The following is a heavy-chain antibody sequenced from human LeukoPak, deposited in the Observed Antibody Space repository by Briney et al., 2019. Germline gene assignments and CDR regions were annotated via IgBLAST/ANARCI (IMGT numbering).Heavy chain of an antibody. D-gene: IGHD2-2*01. CDR2: IRSKTNKYAT. CDR3: YRPDCGDTSCDGELD. CDR1: GIIFSDSV. V-gene: IGHV3-73*01. Sequence: PGGSLKLACATSGIIFSDSVIYWVRQAPGRGLEWVARIRSKTNKYATAYAASVKGRFTISRDDSKSTAYLQMNSLETEDTAVYYCYRPDCGDTSCDGELDWGQGTLVTASS. J-gene: IGHJ4*02.